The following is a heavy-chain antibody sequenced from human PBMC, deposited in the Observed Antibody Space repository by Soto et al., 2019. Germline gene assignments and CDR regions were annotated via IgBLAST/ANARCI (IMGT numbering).Heavy chain of an antibody. J-gene: IGHJ3*02. CDR2: IYYSGST. CDR1: DGSISSSSYD. V-gene: IGHV4-39*01. CDR3: ASGLQGLRQLEDAFDI. Sequence: PSETLSLTCTVSDGSISSSSYDWGWIRQPPGKGLEWIGSIYYSGSTYYNPSLKSRVTISVDTSKNQFSLKLSSVTAADTAVYYCASGLQGLRQLEDAFDIWGQGTMVTVSS. D-gene: IGHD4-17*01.